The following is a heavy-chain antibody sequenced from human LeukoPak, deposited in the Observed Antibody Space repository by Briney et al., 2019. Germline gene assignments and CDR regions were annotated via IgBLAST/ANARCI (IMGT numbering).Heavy chain of an antibody. Sequence: GGSLRLSCAASGFTFSSYWMSWIRQAPGRGLEWVANINQLGNEKNYVDSVNGRFTISRNNVDDSPYLEMNSLRVEDTAVYYCGRDRVVPAATFYWGQGVLVTVSS. CDR1: GFTFSSYW. CDR2: INQLGNEK. D-gene: IGHD2-2*01. CDR3: GRDRVVPAATFY. V-gene: IGHV3-7*01. J-gene: IGHJ4*02.